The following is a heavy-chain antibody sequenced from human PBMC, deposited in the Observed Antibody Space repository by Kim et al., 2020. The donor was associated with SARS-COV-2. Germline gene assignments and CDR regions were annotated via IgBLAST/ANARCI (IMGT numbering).Heavy chain of an antibody. V-gene: IGHV3-23*01. D-gene: IGHD6-25*01. CDR2: VSENGDTT. Sequence: GGSLRLSCAASGFTFTNYAMSWVRQVPGKGLEWVAAVSENGDTTYFAKSVQGRLSISRDNFENTLSLQMGGLRAEDSAIYYCSRETLSGRDKYFDRWGQGTLVTVSS. J-gene: IGHJ4*02. CDR1: GFTFTNYA. CDR3: SRETLSGRDKYFDR.